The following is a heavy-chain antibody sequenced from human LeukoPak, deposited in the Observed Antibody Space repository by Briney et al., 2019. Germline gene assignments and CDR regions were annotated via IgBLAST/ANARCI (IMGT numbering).Heavy chain of an antibody. Sequence: GGSLRLSCAASGFTFSSYSMNWVRQAPGKGLEWVSSISSSSSYIYHADSVKGRFTISRDNAKNSLYLQMNSLRAEDTAVYHCAREGSGTYYFDYWGQGTLVTVSS. J-gene: IGHJ4*02. V-gene: IGHV3-21*01. D-gene: IGHD3-10*01. CDR1: GFTFSSYS. CDR3: AREGSGTYYFDY. CDR2: ISSSSSYI.